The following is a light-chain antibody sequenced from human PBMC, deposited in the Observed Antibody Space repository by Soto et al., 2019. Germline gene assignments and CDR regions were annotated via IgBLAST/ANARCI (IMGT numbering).Light chain of an antibody. J-gene: IGKJ2*01. V-gene: IGKV1-39*01. Sequence: DIQMTQSPSSLSASVGDRVTITCRASQNIDDYLNWYRQEAGKAPKLLISAAFSLQRGVPSRFSGSGSGTDFTRTISSLQPEDFATYYCQQSYSTPRTFGQGTKVEI. CDR2: AAF. CDR1: QNIDDY. CDR3: QQSYSTPRT.